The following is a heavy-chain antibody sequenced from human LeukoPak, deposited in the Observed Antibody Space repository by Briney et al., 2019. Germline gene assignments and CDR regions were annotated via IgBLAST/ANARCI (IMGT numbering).Heavy chain of an antibody. CDR2: IYYSGST. Sequence: SETLSLTCTVSGGSISSSSYYWGWIRQPPGKGLEWIGSIYYSGSTYYNPSLKSRVTMSVDTSKNQFSLKLSSVTAADTAVYYCVRDRTIRGYTFDMWGQGTMVTVSS. V-gene: IGHV4-39*07. CDR3: VRDRTIRGYTFDM. CDR1: GGSISSSSYY. J-gene: IGHJ3*02. D-gene: IGHD5-12*01.